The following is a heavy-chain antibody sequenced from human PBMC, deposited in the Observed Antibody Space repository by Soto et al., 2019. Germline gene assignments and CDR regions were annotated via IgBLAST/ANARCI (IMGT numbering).Heavy chain of an antibody. Sequence: GESPKISCRGPGYRFTSYWIGWVRQMPGKGLEWMGIIYPGDSDTRYSPSFQGQVTISADKFISTAYLQWSSLKASDTAMYYCARHEDDHYYFGMDFWGQGTPVTVSS. CDR3: ARHEDDHYYFGMDF. CDR2: IYPGDSDT. J-gene: IGHJ6*02. D-gene: IGHD1-1*01. V-gene: IGHV5-51*01. CDR1: GYRFTSYW.